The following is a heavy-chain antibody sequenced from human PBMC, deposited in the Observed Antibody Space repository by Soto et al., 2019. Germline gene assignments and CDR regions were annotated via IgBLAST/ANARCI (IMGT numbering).Heavy chain of an antibody. Sequence: QVQLVQSGAEVKKPGSSVKVSCKASGGTFSSYSINWVRQAPGQGLEWMGEIIPIFGTANYAQKFQGRVTITADESTSTAYLELSSLRSEDTAVYYCARDGGRHSGGIDYWGQGTLVTGSS. J-gene: IGHJ4*02. CDR1: GGTFSSYS. V-gene: IGHV1-69*01. CDR3: ARDGGRHSGGIDY. D-gene: IGHD1-26*01. CDR2: IIPIFGTA.